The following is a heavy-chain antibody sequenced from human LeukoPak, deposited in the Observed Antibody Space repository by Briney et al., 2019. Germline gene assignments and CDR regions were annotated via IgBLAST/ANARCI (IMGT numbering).Heavy chain of an antibody. CDR1: GFTFSSYA. Sequence: GGSLRLSCAASGFTFSSYAMHWVRQAPGKGLEWVAVISYDGSNKYYADSVKGRFTISRDNSKNTLYLQMNSLRAEDTAVYYCARVGGLVTGFDYWGQGTLVTVSS. V-gene: IGHV3-30*04. CDR3: ARVGGLVTGFDY. J-gene: IGHJ4*02. CDR2: ISYDGSNK. D-gene: IGHD3/OR15-3a*01.